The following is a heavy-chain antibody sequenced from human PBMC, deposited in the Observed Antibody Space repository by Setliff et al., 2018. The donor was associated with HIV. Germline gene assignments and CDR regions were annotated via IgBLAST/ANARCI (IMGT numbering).Heavy chain of an antibody. CDR2: INVYNGDT. D-gene: IGHD3-10*01. V-gene: IGHV1-18*01. CDR3: ATDRTQTGISLVRGRLTDPARYPLDY. CDR1: DYPFSNFG. Sequence: ASVNVSCKASDYPFSNFGISWVRQAPGQGLEWTAWINVYNGDTNFAQKFQGRVTMSKDTSTGTAYMELSSLTSDDTAVYYCATDRTQTGISLVRGRLTDPARYPLDYWGQGTLVTVSS. J-gene: IGHJ4*02.